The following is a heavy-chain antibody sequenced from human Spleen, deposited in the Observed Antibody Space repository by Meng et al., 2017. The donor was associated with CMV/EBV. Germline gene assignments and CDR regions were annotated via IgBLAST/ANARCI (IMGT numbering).Heavy chain of an antibody. CDR3: AREGELAYCGGDCYSLGMDV. V-gene: IGHV3-23*03. D-gene: IGHD2-21*01. CDR2: IYSDGSIT. CDR1: GFTFSTYG. J-gene: IGHJ6*02. Sequence: GESLKISCAASGFTFSTYGMSWVRQAPGKGLEWVSVIYSDGSITYYADSVKGRFTISRDNSKNTLYLQTNSLRAEDTAVYYCAREGELAYCGGDCYSLGMDVWGQGTTVTVSS.